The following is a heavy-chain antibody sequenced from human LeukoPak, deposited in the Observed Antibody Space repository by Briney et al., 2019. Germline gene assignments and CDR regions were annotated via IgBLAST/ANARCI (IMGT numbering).Heavy chain of an antibody. Sequence: ASVKVSCKASGYTFTSYDINWVRQATGQGLEWMGWMNPNSGNTGYVQKFQGRVTMTRNTSIGTAYMELSSLRSKDTAVYYCARGILSDDAFDIWGQGTMVTVSS. CDR3: ARGILSDDAFDI. CDR2: MNPNSGNT. CDR1: GYTFTSYD. J-gene: IGHJ3*02. V-gene: IGHV1-8*01.